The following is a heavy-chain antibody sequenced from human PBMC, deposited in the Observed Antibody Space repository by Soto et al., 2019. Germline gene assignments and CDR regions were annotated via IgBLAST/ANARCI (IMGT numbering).Heavy chain of an antibody. CDR2: IYYSGST. V-gene: IGHV4-31*03. J-gene: IGHJ6*02. D-gene: IGHD4-17*01. Sequence: SETLSLTCTVSGGSISSGGYYWSWIRQHPGKGLEWIGYIYYSGSTYYNPSLKSRVTISVDTSKNQFSLKLSSVTAADTAVYYCERDPKVTRRGNGMDVWGQGTTVTVSS. CDR1: GGSISSGGYY. CDR3: ERDPKVTRRGNGMDV.